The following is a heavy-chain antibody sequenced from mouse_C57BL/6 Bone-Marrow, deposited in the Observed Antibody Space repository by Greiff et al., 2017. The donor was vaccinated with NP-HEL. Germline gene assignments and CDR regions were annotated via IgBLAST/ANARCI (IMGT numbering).Heavy chain of an antibody. CDR3: ARHGGYDYRKAMDY. Sequence: EVMLVESGGGLVKPGGSLKLSCAASGFTFSSYTMSWVRQTPEKRLEWVATISGGGGNTYYPDSVKGRFTISRDNAKNTLYLQMSSLRSEDTALYYCARHGGYDYRKAMDYWGQGTSVTVSS. D-gene: IGHD2-4*01. J-gene: IGHJ4*01. V-gene: IGHV5-9*01. CDR2: ISGGGGNT. CDR1: GFTFSSYT.